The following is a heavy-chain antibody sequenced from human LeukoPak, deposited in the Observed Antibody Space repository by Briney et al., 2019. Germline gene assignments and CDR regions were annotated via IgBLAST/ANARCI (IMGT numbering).Heavy chain of an antibody. J-gene: IGHJ6*03. V-gene: IGHV1-69*05. D-gene: IGHD2-15*01. CDR2: IIPIYDTP. CDR1: GGTFSSYA. Sequence: SVKVSCKTSGGTFSSYAISWVRQAPGQGLEWMGGIIPIYDTPNYAQNFRGRVTITTDESTSTAYMELSSLRSEDTAVYYCARERYEGNYYYYMDVWGKGTTVTVSS. CDR3: ARERYEGNYYYYMDV.